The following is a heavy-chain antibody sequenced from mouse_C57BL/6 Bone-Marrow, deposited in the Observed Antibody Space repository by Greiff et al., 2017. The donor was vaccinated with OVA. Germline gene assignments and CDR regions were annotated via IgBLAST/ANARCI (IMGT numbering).Heavy chain of an antibody. CDR2: IYPRSGNT. CDR1: GYTFTSYG. CDR3: ARGYGGSFAY. Sequence: QVQLQQSGAELARPGASVKLSCKASGYTFTSYGISWVKQRTGQGLEWIGEIYPRSGNTYYNEKFKGKATLTADKSSSTAYMELRSLTSEDSAVYFCARGYGGSFAYWGQGTLVTVSA. D-gene: IGHD2-14*01. J-gene: IGHJ3*01. V-gene: IGHV1-81*01.